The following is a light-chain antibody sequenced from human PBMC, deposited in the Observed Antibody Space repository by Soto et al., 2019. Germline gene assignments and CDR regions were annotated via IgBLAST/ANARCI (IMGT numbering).Light chain of an antibody. V-gene: IGLV2-8*01. Sequence: QSALTQPPSASGSPGQSVPISFTGTISDVGGYNDVAWYQQHPSKAPKLMIYEVNKRPSGVPERFSGSKSGSTASLTVSGLQAEDEADYYCSSYAGSSTYVFGTGTKLTVL. CDR3: SSYAGSSTYV. CDR1: ISDVGGYND. CDR2: EVN. J-gene: IGLJ1*01.